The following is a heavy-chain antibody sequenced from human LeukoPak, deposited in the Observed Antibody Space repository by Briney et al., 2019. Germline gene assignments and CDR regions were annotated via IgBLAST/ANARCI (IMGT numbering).Heavy chain of an antibody. CDR1: GYTFTAYY. D-gene: IGHD5-18*01. CDR3: ARDDSFQFDS. CDR2: INPNTGGT. V-gene: IGHV1-2*02. J-gene: IGHJ4*02. Sequence: GASVKVSCKASGYTFTAYYMHWVRQAPGQGLEWMGWINPNTGGTNYAQKFQGRATMTRATSISTAYMELSSLTSDDTAVYFCARDDSFQFDSWGQGTLVTVSS.